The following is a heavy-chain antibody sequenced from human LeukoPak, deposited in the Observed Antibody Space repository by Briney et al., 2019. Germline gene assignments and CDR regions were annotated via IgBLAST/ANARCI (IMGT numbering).Heavy chain of an antibody. CDR3: AETASFDY. CDR1: EFTFSTYS. D-gene: IGHD5-18*01. Sequence: GGSLRLSCAASEFTFSTYSMNWVRQAPGKGLEWVSSISGGSSNIYYADSVKGRFTISRDNAKKSLYLQMNSLRAEDTAVYYCAETASFDYWGQGTLVTVSS. V-gene: IGHV3-21*01. CDR2: ISGGSSNI. J-gene: IGHJ4*02.